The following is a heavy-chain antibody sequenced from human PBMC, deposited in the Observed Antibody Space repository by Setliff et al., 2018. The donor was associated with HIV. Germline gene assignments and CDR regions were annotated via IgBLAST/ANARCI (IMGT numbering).Heavy chain of an antibody. CDR1: GYTFTNNG. V-gene: IGHV1-18*01. Sequence: GASVKVSCKASGYTFTNNGINWVRQAPGQGLEWMGWISGDNGNTKYAQKLQGRVTMTTDESTSTAYMELSSLRSEDTAVYYCARDRLTYYFDYWGQGSLVTVSS. D-gene: IGHD3-22*01. J-gene: IGHJ4*02. CDR3: ARDRLTYYFDY. CDR2: ISGDNGNT.